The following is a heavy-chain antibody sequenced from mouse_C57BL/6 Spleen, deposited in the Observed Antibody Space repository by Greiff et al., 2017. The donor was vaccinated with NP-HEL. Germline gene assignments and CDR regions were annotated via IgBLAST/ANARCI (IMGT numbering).Heavy chain of an antibody. J-gene: IGHJ2*01. CDR2: IDPSDSYT. Sequence: VQLQQPGAELVRPGTSVKLSCKASGYTFTSYWMHWVKQRPGQGLEWIGVIDPSDSYTNYNQKFKGKATLTVDTSSSTAYMQLSSLTSEDSAVYYCARRGGAGEDYWGQGTTLTVSS. CDR3: ARRGGAGEDY. CDR1: GYTFTSYW. V-gene: IGHV1-59*01.